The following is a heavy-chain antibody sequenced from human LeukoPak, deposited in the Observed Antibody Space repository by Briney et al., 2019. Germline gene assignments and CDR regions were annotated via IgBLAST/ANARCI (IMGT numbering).Heavy chain of an antibody. Sequence: SETLSLTCTVSGGSTSNHYWSWIRQPPGKGLEWIGYIHFSGRTQYNPSLKSRLSISVDTSKNHFSLKLSSVTAADTVIYYWARVLDSGYSDYWGQGTLVTVSS. J-gene: IGHJ4*02. CDR2: IHFSGRT. CDR3: ARVLDSGYSDY. CDR1: GGSTSNHY. D-gene: IGHD1-26*01. V-gene: IGHV4-59*11.